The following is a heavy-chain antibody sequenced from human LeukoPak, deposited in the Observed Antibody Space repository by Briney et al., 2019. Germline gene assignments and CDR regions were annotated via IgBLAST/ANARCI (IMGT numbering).Heavy chain of an antibody. CDR3: ASTSKYIGSGRDDSFDI. Sequence: SQTLSLTCTVSGGSISTGGYYWSWIRQPPGKGLEWIGYISYSGGTYYNPSLKSRVSISVDTSKSQFSLKMSSVPAADTAVYYCASTSKYIGSGRDDSFDIWGQGTMVTVSA. J-gene: IGHJ3*02. V-gene: IGHV4-30-4*01. D-gene: IGHD3-10*01. CDR2: ISYSGGT. CDR1: GGSISTGGYY.